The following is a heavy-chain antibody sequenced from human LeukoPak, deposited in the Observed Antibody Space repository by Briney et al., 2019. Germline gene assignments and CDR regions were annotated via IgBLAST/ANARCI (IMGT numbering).Heavy chain of an antibody. CDR2: ITSNGTTI. V-gene: IGHV3-11*04. CDR3: ARYEGWADIDC. D-gene: IGHD2-15*01. CDR1: GFTFSDYY. J-gene: IGHJ4*02. Sequence: GGSLRLSCAASGFTFSDYYMNWIRQAPGKGLEWVSYITSNGTTIYYADSVKGRFTISRDNAENTLYLQINSLRAEDTAVYYCARYEGWADIDCWGQGTLVTVSS.